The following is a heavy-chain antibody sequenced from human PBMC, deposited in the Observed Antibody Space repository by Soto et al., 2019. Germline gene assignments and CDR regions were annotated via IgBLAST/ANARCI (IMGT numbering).Heavy chain of an antibody. J-gene: IGHJ6*02. Sequence: GASVKVSCKASGYTFTSYYMHWVRQAPGQGLEWMGIINPSGGSTSYAQKFQGRVTMTRDTSTSTVYMELSSLRSEDTAVYYCARDGIGVVPAASCGMDVWGQGTTVTVSS. CDR1: GYTFTSYY. CDR2: INPSGGST. V-gene: IGHV1-46*01. D-gene: IGHD2-2*01. CDR3: ARDGIGVVPAASCGMDV.